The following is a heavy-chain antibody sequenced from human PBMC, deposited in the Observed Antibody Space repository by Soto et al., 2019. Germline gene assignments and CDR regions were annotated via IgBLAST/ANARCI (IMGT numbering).Heavy chain of an antibody. J-gene: IGHJ4*02. Sequence: QVQLVQSGAEVKKPGSSVKISCKASGGTFSTYAFSWVRQAPGQGLEWVGGIIPIIGTPYYAQNFMGRLTITADESTTTAYMELSSLTFEDTAIYYCARSRSVVVISQLDNWGQGTLLTVSS. CDR3: ARSRSVVVISQLDN. CDR1: GGTFSTYA. D-gene: IGHD3-22*01. CDR2: IIPIIGTP. V-gene: IGHV1-69*01.